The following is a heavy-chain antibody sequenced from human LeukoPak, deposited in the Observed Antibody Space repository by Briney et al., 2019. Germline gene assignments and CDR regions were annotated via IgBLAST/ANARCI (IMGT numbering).Heavy chain of an antibody. J-gene: IGHJ4*02. V-gene: IGHV3-43*02. CDR2: ISGDGGST. D-gene: IGHD6-19*01. CDR1: GFTFDDYA. CDR3: AKDRGWYDY. Sequence: GGSLRLSCAASGFTFDDYAMRWVRQAPGKALEWVSLISGDGGSTYYADSVKGRFTISRDNSKNSLYLQMNSLRTEDTALYHCAKDRGWYDYWGQGTLVTVSS.